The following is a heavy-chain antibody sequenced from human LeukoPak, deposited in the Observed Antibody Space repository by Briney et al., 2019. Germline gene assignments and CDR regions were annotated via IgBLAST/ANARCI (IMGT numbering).Heavy chain of an antibody. J-gene: IGHJ4*02. V-gene: IGHV3-23*01. CDR1: GFTFSSYA. D-gene: IGHD3-3*01. CDR3: AASPGVGNRWVKLYYFDY. CDR2: ISGSGGST. Sequence: GGSLRLSCAASGFTFSSYAMSWVRQAPGKGLEWVSAISGSGGSTYYADSVKGRFTISRDNSKNTLYLQMNSLRAEDTAVYYCAASPGVGNRWVKLYYFDYWGQGTLVTVSS.